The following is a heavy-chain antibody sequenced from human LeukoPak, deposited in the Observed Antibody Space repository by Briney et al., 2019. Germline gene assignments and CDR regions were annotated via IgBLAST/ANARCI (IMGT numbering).Heavy chain of an antibody. D-gene: IGHD3-10*01. V-gene: IGHV4-39*01. Sequence: PSETLSLTCTVSGGSTSSSSYYWGWIRQPPGKGLEWIGSIYYSGSTYYNPSLKSRVTISVDTSKNQFSLQLSSVTAADTAVYYCVRQDYYGSGSYYLTLSCGQGTLVTVSS. CDR2: IYYSGST. CDR3: VRQDYYGSGSYYLTLS. J-gene: IGHJ5*02. CDR1: GGSTSSSSYY.